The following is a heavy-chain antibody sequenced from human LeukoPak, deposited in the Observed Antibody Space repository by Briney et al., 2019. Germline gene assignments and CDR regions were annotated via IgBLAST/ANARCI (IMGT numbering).Heavy chain of an antibody. V-gene: IGHV4-34*01. CDR2: INHSGST. CDR3: ARGGRLRRNNFDY. CDR1: GGSFSGYY. D-gene: IGHD1/OR15-1a*01. Sequence: PSETLSLTCAVYGGSFSGYYWSWIRQPPGKGLERIGEINHSGSTNYNPSLKSRVTISVDTSKNQFSLKLSSVTAADTAVYYCARGGRLRRNNFDYWGQGTLVTVSS. J-gene: IGHJ4*02.